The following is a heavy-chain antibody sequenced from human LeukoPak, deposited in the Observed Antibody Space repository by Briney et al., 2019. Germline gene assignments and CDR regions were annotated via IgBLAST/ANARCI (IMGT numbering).Heavy chain of an antibody. J-gene: IGHJ4*02. CDR3: ASGDNSGYFRSPTEAY. V-gene: IGHV5-51*01. D-gene: IGHD3-22*01. CDR2: IYPVDSDT. Sequence: ESLKISCKGSGYSFTTYWIGWVRQMPGKGLEWMGIIYPVDSDTTYSPSFQGQVTISADKSISTAYLQWSSLEASDTAMYYCASGDNSGYFRSPTEAYWGQGTLVTVSS. CDR1: GYSFTTYW.